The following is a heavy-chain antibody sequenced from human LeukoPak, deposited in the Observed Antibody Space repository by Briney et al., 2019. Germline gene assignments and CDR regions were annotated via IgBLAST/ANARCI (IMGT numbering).Heavy chain of an antibody. Sequence: GGSLRLSCAASGFTFSSYAMHWVRQAPGKGLEWVAVISYDGSNKYYADSVKGRFTISRDNTKNTLYLQMNSLRAEDTAVYYCARDRGKGPDYWGQGTLVTVSS. CDR1: GFTFSSYA. J-gene: IGHJ4*02. CDR3: ARDRGKGPDY. V-gene: IGHV3-30-3*01. D-gene: IGHD3-10*01. CDR2: ISYDGSNK.